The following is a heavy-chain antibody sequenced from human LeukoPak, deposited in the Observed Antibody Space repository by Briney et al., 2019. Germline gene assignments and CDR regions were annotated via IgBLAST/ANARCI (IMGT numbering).Heavy chain of an antibody. Sequence: PSQTLSLTCAVYGDSITSGDYYWTWIRQPPGKGLEWVAYMHYTGNTYYNSSLKSRLTISVDTSKNQFSLRLSFVTAADTAMYYCARHLSGSSWFDPWGQGTLVTVSS. V-gene: IGHV4-30-4*08. CDR3: ARHLSGSSWFDP. J-gene: IGHJ5*02. D-gene: IGHD1-26*01. CDR1: GDSITSGDYY. CDR2: MHYTGNT.